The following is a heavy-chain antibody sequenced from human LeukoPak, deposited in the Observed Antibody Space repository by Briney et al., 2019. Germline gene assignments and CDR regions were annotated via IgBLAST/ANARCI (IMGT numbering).Heavy chain of an antibody. D-gene: IGHD5-18*01. CDR2: ISAYNGNT. V-gene: IGHV1-18*01. CDR1: GGTFSSYA. CDR3: ARVDTALQDYCMDV. Sequence: ASVKVSCKASGGTFSSYAISWVRQAPGQGLEWMGWISAYNGNTNYAQKLHGRVTMTTDTSTSTAYMELRSLRSDDTAVYYCARVDTALQDYCMDVWGKGTTVTVSS. J-gene: IGHJ6*03.